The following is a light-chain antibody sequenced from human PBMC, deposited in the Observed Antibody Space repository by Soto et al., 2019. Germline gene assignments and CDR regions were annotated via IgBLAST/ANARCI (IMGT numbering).Light chain of an antibody. CDR2: GAS. CDR3: QHYGNTPPSVT. V-gene: IGKV3-20*01. Sequence: EIVLTQSPNTLSLSPGERATLSCRASQSVSSDYLVWYQQKPGQAPRLLIYGASSRATGIPDRFSGSGSGPDFTLTISILEPEDFAVYYCQHYGNTPPSVTFGPGTKVDIK. J-gene: IGKJ3*01. CDR1: QSVSSDY.